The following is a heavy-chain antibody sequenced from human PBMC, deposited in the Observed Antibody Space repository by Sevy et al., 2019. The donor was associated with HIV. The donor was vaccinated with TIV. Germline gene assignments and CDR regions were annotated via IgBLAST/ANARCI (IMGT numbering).Heavy chain of an antibody. V-gene: IGHV4-59*01. D-gene: IGHD7-27*01. CDR2: IYYSGST. J-gene: IGHJ5*02. Sequence: SETLSLTCTVSGGSISSYYWSWIRQPPGKGLEWIGYIYYSGSTNYNPSLKSRVTISVDTSKNQFSLKLSSVTAADTAMYYCASGLGGFDPWGQGTLVTVSS. CDR1: GGSISSYY. CDR3: ASGLGGFDP.